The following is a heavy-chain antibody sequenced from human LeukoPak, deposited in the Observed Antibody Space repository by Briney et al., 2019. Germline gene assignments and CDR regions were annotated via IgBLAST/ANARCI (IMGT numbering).Heavy chain of an antibody. Sequence: SETLSLTCAVYGGSFSGYYWSWIRQPPGKGLEWIGEINHSGSTNYNPSLKSRVTISVDTSKNQFSLKLSSVTAADTAVYYCARGNAYYDFWSGYYTYYGMDVWGRGTTVTVSS. CDR1: GGSFSGYY. J-gene: IGHJ6*02. V-gene: IGHV4-34*01. D-gene: IGHD3-3*01. CDR3: ARGNAYYDFWSGYYTYYGMDV. CDR2: INHSGST.